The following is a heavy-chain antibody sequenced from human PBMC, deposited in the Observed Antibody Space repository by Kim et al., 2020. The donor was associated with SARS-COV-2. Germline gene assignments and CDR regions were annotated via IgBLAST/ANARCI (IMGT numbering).Heavy chain of an antibody. CDR2: ISYDGSNK. J-gene: IGHJ4*01. CDR1: GFTFSSYA. V-gene: IGHV3-30*04. Sequence: GGSLRLSCAASGFTFSSYAMHWVRQAPGKGLEWVAVISYDGSNKYYADSVKGRFTISRDNSKNTLYLQMNSLRAEDTAVYYCARDSRVIVVVPAAKVYWG. D-gene: IGHD2-2*01. CDR3: ARDSRVIVVVPAAKVY.